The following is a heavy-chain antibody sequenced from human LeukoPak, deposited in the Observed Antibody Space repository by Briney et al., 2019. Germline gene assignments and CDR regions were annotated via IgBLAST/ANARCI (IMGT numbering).Heavy chain of an antibody. CDR2: ISDDETYK. D-gene: IGHD3-10*01. Sequence: GRSLRLSCAASGFTFNSYSMHWVRQAPGKGLEWVTAISDDETYKFYADSVKGRFTISRDNSKNTLYLQMNSLRVEDTGLYYCVRSRVRGDPFDPWGQGTLVTVSS. V-gene: IGHV3-30-3*01. CDR3: VRSRVRGDPFDP. CDR1: GFTFNSYS. J-gene: IGHJ5*02.